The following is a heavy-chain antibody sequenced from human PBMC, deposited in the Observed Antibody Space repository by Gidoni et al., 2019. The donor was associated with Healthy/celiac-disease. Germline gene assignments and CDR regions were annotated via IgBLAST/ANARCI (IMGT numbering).Heavy chain of an antibody. Sequence: QVQLQQWGAGLLKPSETLSLTCAVYGGSSSGYSWRWIRQPPGKGLEWIGEINHSGSTNYNPSLKSRVTISVDTSKNQFSLKLSSVTAADTAVYYCARGGGLWFGELFAESYYYYGMDVWGQGTTVTVSS. J-gene: IGHJ6*02. CDR1: GGSSSGYS. CDR3: ARGGGLWFGELFAESYYYYGMDV. D-gene: IGHD3-10*01. V-gene: IGHV4-34*01. CDR2: INHSGST.